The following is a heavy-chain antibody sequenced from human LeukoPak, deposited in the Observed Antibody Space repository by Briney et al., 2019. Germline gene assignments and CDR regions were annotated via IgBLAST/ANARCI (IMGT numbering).Heavy chain of an antibody. CDR3: AREGSCCGGDCYSGSGWFDP. CDR2: IIPIFGTA. D-gene: IGHD2-21*02. V-gene: IGHV1-69*05. J-gene: IGHJ5*02. CDR1: GGTFSSYA. Sequence: SVKVSCKASGGTFSSYAISWVRQAPGQGLEWMGGIIPIFGTANYAQKFQGRVTITTDESTSTAYMELSSLRSEDTAVYYCAREGSCCGGDCYSGSGWFDPRGQGTLVTVSS.